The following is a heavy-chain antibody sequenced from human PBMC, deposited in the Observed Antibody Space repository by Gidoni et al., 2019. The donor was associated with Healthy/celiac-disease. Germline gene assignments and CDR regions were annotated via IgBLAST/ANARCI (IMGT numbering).Heavy chain of an antibody. V-gene: IGHV3-48*02. Sequence: EVQLVESGGGLVQPGGSLRLSCAASGFTFSSYSMNWVRQAPGKGLEWVSYISSSSSTIYYADSVKGRFTISRDNAKNSLYLQMNSLRDEDTAVYYCARDPGIARQYCTNGVCYTHYYYGMDVWGQGTTVTVSS. CDR2: ISSSSSTI. D-gene: IGHD2-8*01. CDR1: GFTFSSYS. J-gene: IGHJ6*02. CDR3: ARDPGIARQYCTNGVCYTHYYYGMDV.